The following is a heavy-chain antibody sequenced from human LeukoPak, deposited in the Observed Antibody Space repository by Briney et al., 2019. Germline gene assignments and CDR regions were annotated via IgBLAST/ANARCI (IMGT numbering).Heavy chain of an antibody. J-gene: IGHJ4*02. D-gene: IGHD1-26*01. CDR2: IYSSGST. V-gene: IGHV4-4*07. CDR3: TRGIVGATAPDY. Sequence: SETLSLTCTVSGGSISSYKWSWIRQPAGKGLVWIGRIYSSGSTNYNPSLKSRVAMSVDTSKNQFSLQLSSVTAADTAVYYCTRGIVGATAPDYWGQGTLVIVSS. CDR1: GGSISSYK.